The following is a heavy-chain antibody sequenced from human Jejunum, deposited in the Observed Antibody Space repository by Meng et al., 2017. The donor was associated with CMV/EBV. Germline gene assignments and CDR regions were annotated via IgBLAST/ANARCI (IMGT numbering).Heavy chain of an antibody. V-gene: IGHV1-69*04. D-gene: IGHD2-2*01. CDR3: ARDYCSSATCANWFDP. CDR1: IFTDYS. Sequence: IFTDYSVAGVRQAPGQGLQWMGRVIPVLGIANYAQMFQGRVTMTADKSTSTAYMELSNLRSEDTAVYYCARDYCSSATCANWFDPWGQGTLVTVSS. CDR2: VIPVLGIA. J-gene: IGHJ5*02.